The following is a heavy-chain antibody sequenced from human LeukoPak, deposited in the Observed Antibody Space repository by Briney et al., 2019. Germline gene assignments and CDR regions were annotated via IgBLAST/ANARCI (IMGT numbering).Heavy chain of an antibody. CDR1: GFTFSTYW. CDR3: TRDVGAAGY. D-gene: IGHD6-13*01. Sequence: PGGSLRLSCAASGFTFSTYWVSWVRQAPGKGLEWVANIKKDGTEKYYVDSVKGRFTISRDNAKNSLYLQMNSLRAEDTAVYYCTRDVGAAGYWGQGTLVTVSS. CDR2: IKKDGTEK. V-gene: IGHV3-7*05. J-gene: IGHJ4*02.